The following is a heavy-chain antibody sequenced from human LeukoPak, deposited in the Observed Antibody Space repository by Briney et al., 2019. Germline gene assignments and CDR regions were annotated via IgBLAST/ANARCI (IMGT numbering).Heavy chain of an antibody. CDR3: AKAPVTSCRGAYCYPFDS. CDR2: IRYDGSNK. Sequence: PGGPLRLSCAASGFTFISYGMHWVRQAPGKGLEWVAFIRYDGSNKYYADSVRGRFTISRDNSKNTLYLQMNSLRAEDAAVYFCAKAPVTSCRGAYCYPFDSWGQGTLVTVSS. V-gene: IGHV3-30*02. CDR1: GFTFISYG. D-gene: IGHD2-21*01. J-gene: IGHJ4*02.